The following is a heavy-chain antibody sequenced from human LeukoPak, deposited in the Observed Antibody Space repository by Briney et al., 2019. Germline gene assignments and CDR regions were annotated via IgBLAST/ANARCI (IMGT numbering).Heavy chain of an antibody. CDR3: AKGDSSAYTPLDY. D-gene: IGHD3-22*01. Sequence: GGSLRLSCAASGFTFSSYAMNWVRQAPGKGLGWVSAISGSGGSTNYADSVKGRFTISRDNSKNTLYLQINSLRAEDTAVYYCAKGDSSAYTPLDYWGQGTLVTVSS. CDR2: ISGSGGST. V-gene: IGHV3-23*01. J-gene: IGHJ4*02. CDR1: GFTFSSYA.